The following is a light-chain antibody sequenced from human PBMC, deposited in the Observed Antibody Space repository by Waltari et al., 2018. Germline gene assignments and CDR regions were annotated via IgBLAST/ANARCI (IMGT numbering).Light chain of an antibody. V-gene: IGLV2-14*03. Sequence: QSALTQPASVSGSPGQSISISCTGTSRDVGGYNFVSWYQRLPGKAPKLIIYDVGIRPSGVSNRFSGSKSGNTASLIISGLQADDEADYYCCSYTRSGSRVFGGGTKLTVL. CDR2: DVG. CDR3: CSYTRSGSRV. CDR1: SRDVGGYNF. J-gene: IGLJ3*02.